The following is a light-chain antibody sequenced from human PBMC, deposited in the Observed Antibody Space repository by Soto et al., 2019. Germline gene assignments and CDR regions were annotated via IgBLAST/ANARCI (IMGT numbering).Light chain of an antibody. Sequence: QSALTQPASVSGSPGQSITISCTGTSSDVGGYNYVSWYQQHPGKAPKLMIYDVSNRPSGVSNRFSGSKSGNTASLTISGLQAEXXADYYCSSYTSSSTLYYVFGTGTKLTVL. CDR3: SSYTSSSTLYYV. V-gene: IGLV2-14*01. CDR2: DVS. J-gene: IGLJ1*01. CDR1: SSDVGGYNY.